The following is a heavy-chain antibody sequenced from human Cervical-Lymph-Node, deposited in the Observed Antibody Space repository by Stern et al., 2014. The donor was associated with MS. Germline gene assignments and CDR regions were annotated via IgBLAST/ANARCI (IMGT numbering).Heavy chain of an antibody. J-gene: IGHJ4*02. CDR1: GFSLSTRGVG. CDR3: AHRRPGYYFDY. V-gene: IGHV2-5*02. Sequence: QITLKESGPKLVKPTQTLTLTCTLSGFSLSTRGVGVGWIRQPPGMALWWLALIYWDDDKRYSPSLESRLTITKDTSKNQVVLTMTDMDPVDTATYYCAHRRPGYYFDYWGQGTLVTVSS. CDR2: IYWDDDK.